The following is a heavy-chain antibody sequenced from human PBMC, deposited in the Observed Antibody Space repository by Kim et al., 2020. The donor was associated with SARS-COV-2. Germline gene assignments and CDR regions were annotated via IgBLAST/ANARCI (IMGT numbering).Heavy chain of an antibody. J-gene: IGHJ4*02. CDR1: GGSFSGYY. CDR3: ARGSDYYDSRFDFDY. CDR2: INHSGST. D-gene: IGHD3-22*01. V-gene: IGHV4-34*01. Sequence: SETLSLTCAVYGGSFSGYYWSWIRQPPGKGLEWIGEINHSGSTNYNPSLKSRVTISVDTSKNQFSLKLSSVTAADTAVYYCARGSDYYDSRFDFDYWGQGTLVTVSS.